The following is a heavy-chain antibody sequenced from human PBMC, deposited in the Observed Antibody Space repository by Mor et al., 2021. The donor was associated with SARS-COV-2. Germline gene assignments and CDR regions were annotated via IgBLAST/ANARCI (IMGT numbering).Heavy chain of an antibody. CDR2: IWYDGSNK. V-gene: IGHV3-33*01. CDR3: AREYSGYDSRSWDYYYG. D-gene: IGHD5-12*01. Sequence: SYGMHWVRQAPGKGLEWVAVIWYDGSNKYYADSVKGRFTISRDNSKNTLYLQMNSLRAEDTAVYYCAREYSGYDSRSWDYYYG. CDR1: SYG. J-gene: IGHJ6*01.